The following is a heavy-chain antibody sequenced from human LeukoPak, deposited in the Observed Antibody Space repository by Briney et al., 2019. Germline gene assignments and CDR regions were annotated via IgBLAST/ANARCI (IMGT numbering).Heavy chain of an antibody. V-gene: IGHV3-23*01. CDR2: ISGGGSTT. CDR1: GFTFSSYA. Sequence: PGGSLRLSCAASGFTFSSYAMSWVRQAPGKGLEWVSTISGGGSTTYYTDSVKGRFTISRDNSINTVYLQMNSLRAEDTALYHCAKDVVGYTGYKDYWGQGTLVTVSS. J-gene: IGHJ4*02. CDR3: AKDVVGYTGYKDY. D-gene: IGHD5-12*01.